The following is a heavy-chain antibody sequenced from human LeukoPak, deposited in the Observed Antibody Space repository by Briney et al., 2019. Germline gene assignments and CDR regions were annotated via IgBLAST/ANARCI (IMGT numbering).Heavy chain of an antibody. CDR3: ASNSFDYYGSGSYSVDY. CDR1: GGSFSGYY. V-gene: IGHV4-34*01. D-gene: IGHD3-10*01. CDR2: INHSGST. Sequence: SETLSLTCAVYGGSFSGYYWSWIRQPPGKGLEWIGEINHSGSTNYNPSLKSQVTISVDTSKNQFSLKLSSVTAADTAVYYCASNSFDYYGSGSYSVDYWGQGTLVTVSS. J-gene: IGHJ4*02.